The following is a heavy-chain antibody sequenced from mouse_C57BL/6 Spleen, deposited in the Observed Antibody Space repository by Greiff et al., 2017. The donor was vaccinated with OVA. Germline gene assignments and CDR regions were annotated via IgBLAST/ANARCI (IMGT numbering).Heavy chain of an antibody. J-gene: IGHJ2*01. V-gene: IGHV3-1*01. CDR1: GYSITSGYD. D-gene: IGHD2-1*01. CDR2: ISYSGST. CDR3: ARGGNGNYYFDY. Sequence: EVKLQESGPGMVKPSQSLSLTCTVTGYSITSGYDWHWIRHFPGNKLEWMGYISYSGSTNYNPSLKSRISITHDTSKNHFFLKLNSVTTEDTATDYCARGGNGNYYFDYWGQGTTLTVSS.